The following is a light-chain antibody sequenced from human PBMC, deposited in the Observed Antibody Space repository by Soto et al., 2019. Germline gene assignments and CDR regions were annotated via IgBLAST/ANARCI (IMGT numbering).Light chain of an antibody. CDR3: SSYTSSSTLHV. J-gene: IGLJ1*01. V-gene: IGLV2-14*01. CDR2: DVS. Sequence: QSALTQPASVSGSPGQSITISCTGTRSDVGGYNYVSWYQQHPGKAPKLMIYDVSNRPSGVSNRFSGSKSGNTASLTISGLQAEDEAESYCSSYTSSSTLHVFGTGTKVTVL. CDR1: RSDVGGYNY.